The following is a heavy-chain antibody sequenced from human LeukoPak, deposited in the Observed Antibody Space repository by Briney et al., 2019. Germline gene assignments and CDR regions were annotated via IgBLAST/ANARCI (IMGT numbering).Heavy chain of an antibody. CDR2: INHSGST. V-gene: IGHV4-34*01. CDR3: ARGRDITMIVVVITPRVYFDY. J-gene: IGHJ4*02. CDR1: GGSFSGYY. D-gene: IGHD3-22*01. Sequence: SETLSLTCAVYGGSFSGYYWSWIRQPPGKGLEWIGEINHSGSTNYNPSLKSRVTISVDTSKNQFSLKLSSVTAADTAVYYCARGRDITMIVVVITPRVYFDYWGQGTLVTVSS.